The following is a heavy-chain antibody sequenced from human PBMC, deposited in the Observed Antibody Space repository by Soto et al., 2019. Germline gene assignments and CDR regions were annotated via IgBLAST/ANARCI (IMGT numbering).Heavy chain of an antibody. CDR3: ARGGAMGVDY. CDR2: IDGAAATT. Sequence: PSETLSLTCAVSGFTFNNKWMHWVRQAPGKGLVWLSRIDGAAATTNYADSVKGRFTISRDNAKNIVFLHVNGLTDEDTAVYYCARGGAMGVDYWGQGTLVTVSS. CDR1: GFTFNNKW. V-gene: IGHV3-74*01. D-gene: IGHD1-26*01. J-gene: IGHJ4*02.